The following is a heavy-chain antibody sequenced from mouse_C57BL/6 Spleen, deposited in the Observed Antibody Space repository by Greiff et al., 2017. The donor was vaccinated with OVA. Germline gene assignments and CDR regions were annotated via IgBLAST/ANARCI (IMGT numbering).Heavy chain of an antibody. V-gene: IGHV5-17*01. CDR2: ISSGSSTI. J-gene: IGHJ4*01. CDR3: ARRPALYAMDY. Sequence: DVKLVESGGGLVKPGGSLKLSCAASGFTFSDYGMHWVRQAPEKGLEWVAYISSGSSTIYYADTVKGRFTISRDNAKNTLFLQMTSLRSEDTAMYYCARRPALYAMDYWGQGTSVTVSS. CDR1: GFTFSDYG.